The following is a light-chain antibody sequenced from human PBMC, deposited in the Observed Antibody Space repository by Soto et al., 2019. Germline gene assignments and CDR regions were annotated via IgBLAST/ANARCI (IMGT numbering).Light chain of an antibody. Sequence: DIQMTQSPSSLSASVGDRVTITCRASQSISSYLNRYQQKPGKAPKLLIYAASSLQSGVPSRFSGNGSGTDFSLTISSQQPEDFATYYCQQSYSTPRTFGQGTKVEIK. J-gene: IGKJ1*01. CDR3: QQSYSTPRT. CDR2: AAS. V-gene: IGKV1-39*01. CDR1: QSISSY.